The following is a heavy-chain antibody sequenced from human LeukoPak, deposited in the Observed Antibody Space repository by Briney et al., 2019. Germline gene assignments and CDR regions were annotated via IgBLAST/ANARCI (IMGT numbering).Heavy chain of an antibody. CDR3: AGEVWLPDPFDY. J-gene: IGHJ4*02. D-gene: IGHD6-19*01. Sequence: GGSLRLSCAASGFTFSSYSMNWVRQAPGKGLEWVSYLGSSDITIYYADSVKGRFTISRDNAKNSLYLQMNSLRAEDTAVYYCAGEVWLPDPFDYWGQGTLVTVSS. CDR1: GFTFSSYS. CDR2: LGSSDITI. V-gene: IGHV3-48*04.